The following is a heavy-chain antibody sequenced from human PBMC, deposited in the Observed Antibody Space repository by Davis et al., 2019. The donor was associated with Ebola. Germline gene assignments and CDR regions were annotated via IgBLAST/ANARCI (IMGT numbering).Heavy chain of an antibody. J-gene: IGHJ6*02. CDR1: GFTFSRYS. CDR2: ISSSSSYI. D-gene: IGHD3-3*01. Sequence: GESLKISCAASGFTFSRYSMNWVRQAPGKGLEWVSSISSSSSYIYYADSVKGRFTITRDNAKNSLYLQMNSLRAEDTAVYYCARDPTRTYYDFWSGSSDYYYGMGVWDQGTTVTVSS. CDR3: ARDPTRTYYDFWSGSSDYYYGMGV. V-gene: IGHV3-21*01.